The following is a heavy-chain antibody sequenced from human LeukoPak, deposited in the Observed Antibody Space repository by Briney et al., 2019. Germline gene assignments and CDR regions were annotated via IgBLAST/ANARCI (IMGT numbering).Heavy chain of an antibody. V-gene: IGHV1-3*04. CDR2: INTGNGNT. CDR3: ARAGCSGDCYPIDS. Sequence: GASVKVSCTASEYAFTGSAIHWVRQAPGQRLEWMGYINTGNGNTRYSQKFQGRVSISRDTSASTAYLDLTSLRSEDTAVFYCARAGCSGDCYPIDSWGQGTLVTVSS. CDR1: EYAFTGSA. J-gene: IGHJ4*02. D-gene: IGHD2-21*02.